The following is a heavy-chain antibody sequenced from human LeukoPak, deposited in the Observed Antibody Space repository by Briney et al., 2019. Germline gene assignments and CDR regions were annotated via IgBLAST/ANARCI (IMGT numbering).Heavy chain of an antibody. J-gene: IGHJ6*03. CDR2: IYYSGST. CDR1: GGSISSSSYY. V-gene: IGHV4-39*07. D-gene: IGHD3-3*01. CDR3: ARVRRDYDFLPYYYYYMDV. Sequence: SETLSLTCTVSGGSISSSSYYWGWIRQPPGKGLEWIGSIYYSGSTYYNPSLKSRVTISVDTSKNQFSLKLSSVTAADTAVYYCARVRRDYDFLPYYYYYMDVWGKGTTVTGSS.